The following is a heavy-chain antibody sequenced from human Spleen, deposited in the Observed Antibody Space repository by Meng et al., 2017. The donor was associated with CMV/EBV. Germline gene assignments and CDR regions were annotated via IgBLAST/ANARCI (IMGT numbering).Heavy chain of an antibody. J-gene: IGHJ4*02. CDR2: ISGSGGST. CDR3: AKSGGLEWLFADY. D-gene: IGHD3-3*01. CDR1: GLIFSDAW. Sequence: GESLKISCAASGLIFSDAWMTWVRQAPGKGLEWVSAISGSGGSTYYADSVKGRFTISRDNSKNTLYLQMNSLRAEDTAVYYCAKSGGLEWLFADYWGQGTLVTVSS. V-gene: IGHV3-23*01.